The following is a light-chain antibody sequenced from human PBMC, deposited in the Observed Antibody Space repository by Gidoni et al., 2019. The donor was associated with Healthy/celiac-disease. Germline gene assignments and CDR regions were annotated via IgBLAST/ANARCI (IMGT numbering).Light chain of an antibody. Sequence: IQMTQSPSSLSASVGDRVTITCRASQSISSYLNWYQQKPGQAPKLLIYAASSLPSGIPSRFSGSGTGTDFTLTISSLQPEDFATYYCQQCYSTLTFGEGTKVEIK. CDR1: QSISSY. V-gene: IGKV1-39*01. CDR2: AAS. CDR3: QQCYSTLT. J-gene: IGKJ1*01.